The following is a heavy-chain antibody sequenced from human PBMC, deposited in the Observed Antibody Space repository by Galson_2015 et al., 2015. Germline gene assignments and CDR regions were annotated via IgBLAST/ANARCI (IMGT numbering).Heavy chain of an antibody. J-gene: IGHJ4*02. D-gene: IGHD2-15*01. V-gene: IGHV3-49*04. Sequence: SLRLSCAGSGFLFGDYSISWVRQAPGKGLEWVGFIRSKANGGTTEYAASVKGRFIISRDDSKDIAFLQMNSLQTEDTAVYYCTGVEDLGQGTLVTVSS. CDR3: TGVED. CDR2: IRSKANGGTT. CDR1: GFLFGDYS.